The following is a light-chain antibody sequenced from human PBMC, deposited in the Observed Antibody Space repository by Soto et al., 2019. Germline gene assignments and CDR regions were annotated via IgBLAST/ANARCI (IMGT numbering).Light chain of an antibody. CDR3: RSYTSSSIHYV. CDR2: EVS. V-gene: IGLV2-14*01. J-gene: IGLJ1*01. CDR1: SSDVGGYNY. Sequence: QSALTQPASVSGSPGQSITISCTGTSSDVGGYNYVSWYQQHPGKAPKLMIYEVSNRPSGVSNRFSGSKSGNTASLTISGLQAEDEADYYCRSYTSSSIHYVFGTGTTVTVL.